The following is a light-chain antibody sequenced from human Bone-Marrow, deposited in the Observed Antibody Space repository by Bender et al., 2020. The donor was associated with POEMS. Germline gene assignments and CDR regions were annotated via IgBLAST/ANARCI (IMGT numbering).Light chain of an antibody. J-gene: IGLJ2*01. CDR1: SSDVGTYNR. CDR3: SSYSSSNTFVL. CDR2: DVS. Sequence: QSALTQPPSVSGSPGQSVTISCTGTSSDVGTYNRVSWYQQPPGTAPKLIIYDVSDRPSGVSHRFSGSKSGNTASLSISGLQTEDEADYYCSSYSSSNTFVLFGGGTKVTVL. V-gene: IGLV2-18*02.